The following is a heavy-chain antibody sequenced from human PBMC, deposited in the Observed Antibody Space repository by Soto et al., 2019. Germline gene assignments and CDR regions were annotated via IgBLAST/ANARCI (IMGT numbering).Heavy chain of an antibody. J-gene: IGHJ6*02. CDR3: ARHESWVRGVDLVGVYGMDV. Sequence: ETLSLTCTVSGGSISSSSYYWGWIRQPPGKGLEWIGSIYYSGSTYYNPSLKSRVTISVDTSKNQFSLKLSSVTAAGTAVYYCARHESWVRGVDLVGVYGMDVWGQGTTVTVSS. D-gene: IGHD2-15*01. CDR2: IYYSGST. CDR1: GGSISSSSYY. V-gene: IGHV4-39*01.